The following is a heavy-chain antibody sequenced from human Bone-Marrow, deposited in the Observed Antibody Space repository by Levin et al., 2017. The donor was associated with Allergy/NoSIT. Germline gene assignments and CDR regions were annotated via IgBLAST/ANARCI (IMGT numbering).Heavy chain of an antibody. V-gene: IGHV3-23*01. J-gene: IGHJ3*02. CDR2: ISGSGGST. CDR1: GFTFSSYA. D-gene: IGHD3-3*01. CDR3: AKGFTIFGVADAFDI. Sequence: ASVKVSCAASGFTFSSYAMSWVRQAPGKGLEWVSAISGSGGSTYYADSVKGRFTISRDNSKNTLYLQMNSLRAEDTAVYYCAKGFTIFGVADAFDIWGQGTMVTVSS.